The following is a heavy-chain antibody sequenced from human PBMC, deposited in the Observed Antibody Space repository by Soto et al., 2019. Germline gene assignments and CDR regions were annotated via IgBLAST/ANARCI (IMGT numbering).Heavy chain of an antibody. CDR3: ARDRGGSSSWYPAPGGDYYYYYYGMDV. V-gene: IGHV3-21*01. CDR2: ISSSSSYI. CDR1: GFTFSNAW. J-gene: IGHJ6*02. D-gene: IGHD6-13*01. Sequence: GGSLRLSCAASGFTFSNAWMNWVRQAPGKGLEWVSSISSSSSYIYYADSVKGRFTISRDNAKNSLYLQMNSLRAEDTAVYYCARDRGGSSSWYPAPGGDYYYYYYGMDVWGQGTTVTVSS.